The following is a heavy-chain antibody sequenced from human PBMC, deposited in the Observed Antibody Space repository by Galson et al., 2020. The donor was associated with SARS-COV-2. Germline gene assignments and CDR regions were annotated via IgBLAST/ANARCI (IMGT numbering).Heavy chain of an antibody. Sequence: ASVKVSCKASGYTFTGHYIHWVRKVPGQGLEWMGWINPNNGDTDNVEKFKDRVTMTRDTSMSTAYMELSGLKSDDTAVYYCVRDLGRGSMNMVRGVLTPSFLPYYMDVWGQGTTVTVSS. CDR3: VRDLGRGSMNMVRGVLTPSFLPYYMDV. CDR1: GYTFTGHY. D-gene: IGHD3-10*01. J-gene: IGHJ6*03. V-gene: IGHV1-2*02. CDR2: INPNNGDT.